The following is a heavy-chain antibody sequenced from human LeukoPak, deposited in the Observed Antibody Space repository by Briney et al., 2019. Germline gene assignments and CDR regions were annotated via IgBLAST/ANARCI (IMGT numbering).Heavy chain of an antibody. V-gene: IGHV3-15*01. CDR2: IKSKTDGGTT. J-gene: IGHJ4*02. CDR3: TTEGGDYDILTGYFEYFDY. D-gene: IGHD3-9*01. Sequence: PGGSLRLSCAASLFTFSNAWMSWVRQAPGKGLEWVGRIKSKTDGGTTDYAAPVKGRFTISRDDSKNTLYLQMNSLKTEDTAVYYCTTEGGDYDILTGYFEYFDYWGQGTLVTVSS. CDR1: LFTFSNAW.